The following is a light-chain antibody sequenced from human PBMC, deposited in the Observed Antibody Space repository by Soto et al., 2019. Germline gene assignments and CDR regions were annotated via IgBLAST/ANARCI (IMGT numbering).Light chain of an antibody. Sequence: QLVLTQPPSVSGAPGQRVTISCTGSSSNIGAGYDVHWYQQLPGTAPKLLIYGNSNRPSGVPDRFSGSKSGTSASLAITGLQAEDEADYYCQSYDSSLSGFGGGTKVTVL. CDR1: SSNIGAGYD. CDR2: GNS. V-gene: IGLV1-40*01. J-gene: IGLJ2*01. CDR3: QSYDSSLSG.